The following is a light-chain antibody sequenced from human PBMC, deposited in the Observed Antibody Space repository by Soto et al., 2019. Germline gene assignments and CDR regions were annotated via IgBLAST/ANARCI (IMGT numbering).Light chain of an antibody. CDR1: SSDVGAYIF. V-gene: IGLV2-8*01. CDR3: VSFAGGTYV. J-gene: IGLJ1*01. Sequence: QSPLTQPPSACGSPGQSFTISCTGTSSDVGAYIFVSWYQQHPGKAPKLIVYDVNRRPPGVPDRFFGSKSGNTASLTVSGLQAEDEADYYCVSFAGGTYVFGTGTKV. CDR2: DVN.